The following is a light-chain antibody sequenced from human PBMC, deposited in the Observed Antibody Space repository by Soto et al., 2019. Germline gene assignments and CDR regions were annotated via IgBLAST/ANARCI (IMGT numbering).Light chain of an antibody. CDR3: SSYTTSSTLI. CDR2: DVT. J-gene: IGLJ2*01. CDR1: SSDVGRYKL. V-gene: IGLV2-14*03. Sequence: QSALTQPASVSGSPGQSITISCTGTSSDVGRYKLVSWYQQHPGKAPKLMIYDVTNRPSGVSNRFSGSKSGNTAALTISGRQAEDEAEYYCSSYTTSSTLIFGGGTKLTVL.